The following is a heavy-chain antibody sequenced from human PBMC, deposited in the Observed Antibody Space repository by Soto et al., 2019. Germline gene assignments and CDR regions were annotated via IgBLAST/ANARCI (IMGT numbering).Heavy chain of an antibody. V-gene: IGHV3-30*18. D-gene: IGHD4-4*01. CDR1: GFTFSSYG. CDR2: ISYDGSNK. J-gene: IGHJ4*02. CDR3: AKDLGSIPDY. Sequence: GGSLRLSCAASGFTFSSYGMHWVRQAPGKGLEWVAVISYDGSNKYYADSVKGRFTISRDNSKNTLYLQMNSLRAEDTAVYYCAKDLGSIPDYWGQGTLVTVSS.